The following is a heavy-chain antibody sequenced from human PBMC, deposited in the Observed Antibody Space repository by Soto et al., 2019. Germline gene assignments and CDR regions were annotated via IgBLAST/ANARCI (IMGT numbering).Heavy chain of an antibody. J-gene: IGHJ6*02. CDR3: ARGFGAVAGNGNYYYDMDV. Sequence: GSLRLSCAASGFTASSNYMSWVRQALGKGLEWVAVIYSGGSTYYADSVKGRFTISRDNSKNTLYLQMNSLRAEDTAVYYCARGFGAVAGNGNYYYDMDVWGQGTTVTVSS. D-gene: IGHD6-19*01. V-gene: IGHV3-53*01. CDR1: GFTASSNY. CDR2: IYSGGST.